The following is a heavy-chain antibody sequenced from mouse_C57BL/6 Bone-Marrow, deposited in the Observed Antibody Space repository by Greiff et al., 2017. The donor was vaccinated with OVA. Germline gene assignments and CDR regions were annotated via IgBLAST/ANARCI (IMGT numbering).Heavy chain of an antibody. J-gene: IGHJ4*01. CDR2: IWSGGST. CDR1: GFSLTSYG. V-gene: IGHV2-2*01. Sequence: QVQLQQSGPGLVQPSQCLSITCTVSGFSLTSYGVHWVRQSPGKGLEWLGVIWSGGSTDYNAAFISRLSISKDNSKSQVFFKMNSLQADDTARYYCARPITTVVAYYAMDYWGQGTSVTVSS. D-gene: IGHD1-1*01. CDR3: ARPITTVVAYYAMDY.